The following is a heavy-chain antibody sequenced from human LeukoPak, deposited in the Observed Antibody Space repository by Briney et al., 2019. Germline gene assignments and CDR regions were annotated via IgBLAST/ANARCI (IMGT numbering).Heavy chain of an antibody. J-gene: IGHJ4*02. CDR1: GSRFTSYW. CDR2: IYPGDSDT. CDR3: AASPLGYCSSTSCLFDY. V-gene: IGHV5-51*01. Sequence: GESLQISCKGSGSRFTSYWIGWVRQMPGKGLEWMGIIYPGDSDTRYSPSFQGQVTISADKSISTAYLQWSSLKASDTAMYYCAASPLGYCSSTSCLFDYWGQGTLVTVSS. D-gene: IGHD2-2*01.